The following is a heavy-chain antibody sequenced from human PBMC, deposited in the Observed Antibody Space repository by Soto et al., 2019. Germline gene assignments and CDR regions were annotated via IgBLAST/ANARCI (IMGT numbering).Heavy chain of an antibody. J-gene: IGHJ6*02. V-gene: IGHV3-48*02. D-gene: IGHD3-10*01. CDR1: GFTFSRYN. CDR2: VTTSGDTM. CDR3: VREEASGSSGLTYHYYYNGMDV. Sequence: GGSLRLSCVASGFTFSRYNIHSVRQAPGKGLEWVAYVTTSGDTMFYADSVEGRFDISRDVAKNSVHLQMNSLGDEDTAVYYCVREEASGSSGLTYHYYYNGMDVWGQGSTVTVSS.